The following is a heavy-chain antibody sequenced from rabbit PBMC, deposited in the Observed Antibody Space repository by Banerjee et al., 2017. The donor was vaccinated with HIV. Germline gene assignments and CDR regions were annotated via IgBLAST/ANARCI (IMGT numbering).Heavy chain of an antibody. CDR1: GFSFSSNYY. CDR2: IYAGSSGNT. CDR3: ARVSETSGWGEDL. D-gene: IGHD4-1*01. J-gene: IGHJ4*01. Sequence: QEQLVESGGGLVQPEGSLTLTCTISGFSFSSNYYICWVRQAPGKGLDWIACIYAGSSGNTYYASWAKGRFTISKTSSTTVTLQMTSLTAADTATYFCARVSETSGWGEDLWGPGTLVTVS. V-gene: IGHV1S45*01.